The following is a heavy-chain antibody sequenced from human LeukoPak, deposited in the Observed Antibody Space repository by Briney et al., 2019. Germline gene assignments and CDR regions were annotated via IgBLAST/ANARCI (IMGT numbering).Heavy chain of an antibody. J-gene: IGHJ6*03. CDR1: GFTFSDYY. Sequence: GGSLRLSCAASGFTFSDYYMSWIRQAQGQGLEWVSYISGSGTTIYYADSVKGRFTLSMDNAKNSLYLQMNSLRAEDTAMYYCARNSGGSGSPMDVWGKGTTVTVSS. CDR3: ARNSGGSGSPMDV. V-gene: IGHV3-11*01. D-gene: IGHD3-10*01. CDR2: ISGSGTTI.